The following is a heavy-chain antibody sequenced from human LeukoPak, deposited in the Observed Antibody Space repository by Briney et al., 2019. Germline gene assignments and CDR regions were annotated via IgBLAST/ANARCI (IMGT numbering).Heavy chain of an antibody. CDR3: AKDLGRYRNNFFDY. J-gene: IGHJ4*02. V-gene: IGHV3-23*01. CDR2: ISGSDGGT. D-gene: IGHD1-26*01. CDR1: GFTFSSIA. Sequence: SGGSLRLSCAASGFTFSSIAMSWVRQAPDKGLEWVSTISGSDGGTYYADSVKGRFTISRDDSKNTLYLQMNSLRADDTAVYYCAKDLGRYRNNFFDYWGQGNLVTVSS.